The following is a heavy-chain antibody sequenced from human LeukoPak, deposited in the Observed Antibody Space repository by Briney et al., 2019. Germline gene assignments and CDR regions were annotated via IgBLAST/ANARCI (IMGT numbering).Heavy chain of an antibody. CDR2: ISSSSSYI. Sequence: GGSLRLSCAASGFTFSSYSMNWVRQAPGKGLEWVSSISSSSSYIYYADSVKGRFTISRDNAKNSMYLQMNSLRAEDTAVYYCARHRIAVAGPPFDYWGQGTLVTVSS. D-gene: IGHD6-19*01. J-gene: IGHJ4*02. V-gene: IGHV3-21*01. CDR1: GFTFSSYS. CDR3: ARHRIAVAGPPFDY.